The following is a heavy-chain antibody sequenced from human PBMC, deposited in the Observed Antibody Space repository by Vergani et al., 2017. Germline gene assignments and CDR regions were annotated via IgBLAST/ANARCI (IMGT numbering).Heavy chain of an antibody. CDR2: ISSNGGST. V-gene: IGHV3-64*01. CDR3: ARTTTPYYYDSSPDY. D-gene: IGHD3-22*01. CDR1: GFTFSDYY. Sequence: VQLVESGGGLVKPGGSLRLSCAASGFTFSDYYMSWIRQAPGKGLEYVSAISSNGGSTYYANSVKGRFTISRDNSKNTLYLQMGSLRAEDMAVYYCARTTTPYYYDSSPDYWGQGTLVTVSS. J-gene: IGHJ4*02.